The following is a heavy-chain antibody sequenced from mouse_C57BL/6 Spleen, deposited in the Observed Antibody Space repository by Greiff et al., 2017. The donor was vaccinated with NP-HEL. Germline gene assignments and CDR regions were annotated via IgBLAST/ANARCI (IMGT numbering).Heavy chain of an antibody. CDR2: INPYNGDT. D-gene: IGHD1-1*01. J-gene: IGHJ1*03. V-gene: IGHV1-20*01. CDR1: GYSFTGYF. CDR3: AREQITTVVANWYFDV. Sequence: EVQLQQSGPELVKPGDSVKISCKASGYSFTGYFMTWVMQSHGKSLEWIGRINPYNGDTFSHQKFKGKATLTVDKSSSTAHMELRSLTSEDSAVYYCAREQITTVVANWYFDVWGTGTTVTVSS.